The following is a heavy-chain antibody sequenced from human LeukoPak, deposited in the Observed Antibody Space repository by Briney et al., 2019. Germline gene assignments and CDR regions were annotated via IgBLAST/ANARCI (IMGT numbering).Heavy chain of an antibody. J-gene: IGHJ6*02. V-gene: IGHV3-30-3*01. Sequence: GGSLRLSCAASEFAISNYAMHWVRQAPGKGLEWVAVISFDGSSKYYADSVKGRFTISRDNSQNTLYLQMNSLRGEDTAAYYCARRGRDCSGGSCYVDYSGMDVWGQGTTVTVSS. D-gene: IGHD2-15*01. CDR1: EFAISNYA. CDR3: ARRGRDCSGGSCYVDYSGMDV. CDR2: ISFDGSSK.